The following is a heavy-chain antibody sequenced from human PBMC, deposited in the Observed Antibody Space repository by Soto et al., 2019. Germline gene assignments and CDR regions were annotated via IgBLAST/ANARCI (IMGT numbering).Heavy chain of an antibody. CDR2: IYSGGDT. CDR1: GFIVSNNY. V-gene: IGHV3-66*01. D-gene: IGHD2-2*02. J-gene: IGHJ5*02. Sequence: GGSLRLSCAASGFIVSNNYMSWVRQTPGKGLEWVSVIYSGGDTYYADSVKGRFTISRDNSKNTLYLQMNSLRAEDTAVYYCARYYRISTSCYIRVFDPWGPGTLVTVSS. CDR3: ARYYRISTSCYIRVFDP.